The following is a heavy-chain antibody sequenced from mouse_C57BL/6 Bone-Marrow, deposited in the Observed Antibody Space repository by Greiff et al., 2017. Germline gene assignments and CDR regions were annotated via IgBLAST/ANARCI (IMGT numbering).Heavy chain of an antibody. J-gene: IGHJ4*01. Sequence: VQLQQPGAELVRPGSSVKLSCKASGYTFTSYWMDWVKQRPGQGLEWIGNIYPSDSETHYNQKFKDKATLTVDKSSSTAYMQLSSLTSEGSAVYYCARTYYGGDYWGKGTSVTVSS. D-gene: IGHD2-10*01. CDR2: IYPSDSET. V-gene: IGHV1-61*01. CDR3: ARTYYGGDY. CDR1: GYTFTSYW.